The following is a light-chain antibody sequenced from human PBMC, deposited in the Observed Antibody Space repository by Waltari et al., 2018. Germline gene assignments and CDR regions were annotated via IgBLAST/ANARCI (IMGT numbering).Light chain of an antibody. CDR3: QQLNSYPRT. CDR2: AAS. Sequence: DIQLTQSPSFLSASVGDRVTIACRASQGISRSLAWYQQKPGKAPKLLIYAASTLQSGVPSRFSGDGSGTEFTRTISSLQTEDSATYYCQQLNSYPRTFGQGTKLEIK. CDR1: QGISRS. J-gene: IGKJ2*01. V-gene: IGKV1-9*01.